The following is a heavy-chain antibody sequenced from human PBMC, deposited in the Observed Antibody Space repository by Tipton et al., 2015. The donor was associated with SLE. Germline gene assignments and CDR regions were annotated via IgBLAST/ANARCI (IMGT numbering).Heavy chain of an antibody. CDR1: GGSISSSSYC. V-gene: IGHV4-39*07. Sequence: TLSLTCTVSGGSISSSSYCWGWIRQPPGKGLEWIGSIYYSGSTYYNPSLKSRVTISVDTSKNQFSLKLSSVTAADTAVYYCARDKPGVFGVVTPFDYWGQGTLVTVSS. D-gene: IGHD3-3*01. CDR3: ARDKPGVFGVVTPFDY. CDR2: IYYSGST. J-gene: IGHJ4*02.